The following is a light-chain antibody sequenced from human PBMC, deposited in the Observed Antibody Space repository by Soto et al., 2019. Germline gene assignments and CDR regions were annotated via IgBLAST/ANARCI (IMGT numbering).Light chain of an antibody. J-gene: IGLJ1*01. CDR2: EVS. CDR1: SSDVGGYNY. V-gene: IGLV2-14*01. Sequence: VLTQPASVSGSPGQSITISCTGTSSDVGGYNYVSWYQQHPGKAPKLMIYEVSNRPSGVSNRFSGSKSGNTASLTISGLQAEEEADYYCSSYTSSSTQVFGTGTKVTVL. CDR3: SSYTSSSTQV.